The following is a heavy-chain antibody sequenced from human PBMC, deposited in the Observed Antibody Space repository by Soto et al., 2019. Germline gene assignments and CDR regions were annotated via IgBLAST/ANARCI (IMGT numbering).Heavy chain of an antibody. D-gene: IGHD3-22*01. J-gene: IGHJ5*02. CDR1: GGSISSSSYY. Sequence: SETLSLTCTVSGGSISSSSYYWGWIRQPPGKGLEWIGSIYYSGNTYYNPSLNRRVTISVDTSKNQFSLKLSSVTAADTAVYYCARGNYYYDSSSWGGYNWFDPWGPGILVTVSS. CDR2: IYYSGNT. CDR3: ARGNYYYDSSSWGGYNWFDP. V-gene: IGHV4-39*01.